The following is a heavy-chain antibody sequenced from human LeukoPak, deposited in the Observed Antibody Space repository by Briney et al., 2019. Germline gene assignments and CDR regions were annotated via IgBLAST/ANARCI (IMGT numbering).Heavy chain of an antibody. Sequence: GGSLRLSCASSGFTFSDHYMDWVRQAPGKGLEWVGRTRNKANSYTTEYAASVKGRFTISRDDSKNSLYLQMNSLKTEDTAVYYCARLGHSGSPLDYWGQGTLVTVSS. D-gene: IGHD1-26*01. CDR3: ARLGHSGSPLDY. CDR1: GFTFSDHY. J-gene: IGHJ4*02. V-gene: IGHV3-72*01. CDR2: TRNKANSYTT.